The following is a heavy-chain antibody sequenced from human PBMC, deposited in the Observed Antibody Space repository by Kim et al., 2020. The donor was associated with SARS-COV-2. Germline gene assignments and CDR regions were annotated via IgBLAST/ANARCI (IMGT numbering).Heavy chain of an antibody. CDR3: ASRDY. V-gene: IGHV3-72*01. Sequence: GGSLRLSCAASGFTFSDHYMDWVRQAPGKGLEWVGRTRNKANSYTTEYTASVKGRFTISRDDSKNSLYLQMNSLKTEDTAVYYCASRDYWGQGTLVTVSS. CDR1: GFTFSDHY. CDR2: TRNKANSYTT. J-gene: IGHJ4*02.